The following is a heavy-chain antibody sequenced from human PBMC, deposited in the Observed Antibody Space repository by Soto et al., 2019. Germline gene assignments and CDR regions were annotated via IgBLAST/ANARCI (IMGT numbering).Heavy chain of an antibody. CDR3: ARCPLVVLNYFES. J-gene: IGHJ4*02. Sequence: QVQLVQSGTEVKKPGSSVKVSCKASGGTFRNYPINWVRQAPGQGLEWMGSIFPLTDIPDYAQNIQARLTISADKTTITAYMELSSLTSDDTAMYFCARCPLVVLNYFESWGQGTLVTVSS. CDR2: IFPLTDIP. CDR1: GGTFRNYP. V-gene: IGHV1-69*02.